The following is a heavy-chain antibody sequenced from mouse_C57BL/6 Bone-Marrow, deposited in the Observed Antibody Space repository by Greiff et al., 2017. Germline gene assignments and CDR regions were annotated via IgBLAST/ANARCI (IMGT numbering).Heavy chain of an antibody. V-gene: IGHV1-64*01. CDR2: IHPNSGST. D-gene: IGHD1-1*01. CDR3: ARPLIYYYGSRWYFDV. J-gene: IGHJ1*03. Sequence: QVQLQQPGAELVKPGASVKLSCKASGYTFTSYWMHWVKQRPGPGLEWIGMIHPNSGSTNYNEQFKSKATLTVDKSSSTAYMQLSSLTSEDSAVYYCARPLIYYYGSRWYFDVWGTGTTVTVSS. CDR1: GYTFTSYW.